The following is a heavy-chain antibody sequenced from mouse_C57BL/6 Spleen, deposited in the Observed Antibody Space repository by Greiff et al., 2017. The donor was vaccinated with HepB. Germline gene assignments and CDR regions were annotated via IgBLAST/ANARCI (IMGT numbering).Heavy chain of an antibody. CDR1: GYTFTSYW. V-gene: IGHV1-50*01. CDR2: IDPSDSYT. Sequence: QVQLQQPGAELVKPGASVKLSCKASGYTFTSYWMQWVKQRPGQGLEWIGEIDPSDSYTNYNQKFKGKATLTVDTSSSTAYMQLSSLTSEDSAVYYCARVDYWGQGTTITGSS. CDR3: ARVDY. J-gene: IGHJ2*01.